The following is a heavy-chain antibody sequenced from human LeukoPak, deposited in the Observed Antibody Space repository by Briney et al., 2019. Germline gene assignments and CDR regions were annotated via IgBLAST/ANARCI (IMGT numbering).Heavy chain of an antibody. Sequence: SETLSLTCTVSGGSISSHYWSWIRQPPGKGLEWSGYIYYSGSTNYNPSLKSRVTISVDTSKSQFSLNLTSMTAADTAVYYCARGGGSFDYWGQGTLVTVSS. J-gene: IGHJ4*02. CDR3: ARGGGSFDY. V-gene: IGHV4-59*11. CDR1: GGSISSHY. CDR2: IYYSGST. D-gene: IGHD1-26*01.